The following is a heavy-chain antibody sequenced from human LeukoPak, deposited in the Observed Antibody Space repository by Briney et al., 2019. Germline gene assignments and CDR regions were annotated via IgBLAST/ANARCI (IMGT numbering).Heavy chain of an antibody. D-gene: IGHD1-26*01. V-gene: IGHV4-59*12. Sequence: SETLSLTCTVSGGSISSYYWSWIRQPPGKGLEWIGYIYHSGSTYYKPSLKSRVTTSVDTSKSRFSLKLTSVTAADTAVYYCARELHSGSYYFDYWGQGTLVTVSS. CDR3: ARELHSGSYYFDY. CDR2: IYHSGST. CDR1: GGSISSYY. J-gene: IGHJ4*02.